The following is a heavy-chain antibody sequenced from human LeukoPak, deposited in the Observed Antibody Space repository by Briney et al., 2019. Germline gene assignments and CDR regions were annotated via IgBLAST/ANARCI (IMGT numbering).Heavy chain of an antibody. CDR2: IYYTGGT. Sequence: SETLSLTCTVSGGSVSSGSYYWIWIRQPPGKGLEWMGYIYYTGGTNYNPSLKSRVTISLDTSKNQFSLKLNSVTAADTAVYYCARDWTGGDYGLDYWGQGTLVTVSS. D-gene: IGHD4-17*01. CDR3: ARDWTGGDYGLDY. V-gene: IGHV4-61*01. J-gene: IGHJ4*02. CDR1: GGSVSSGSYY.